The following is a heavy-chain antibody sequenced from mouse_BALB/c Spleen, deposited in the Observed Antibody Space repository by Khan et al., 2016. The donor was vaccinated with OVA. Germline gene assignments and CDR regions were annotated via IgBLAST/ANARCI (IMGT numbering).Heavy chain of an antibody. Sequence: QVQLQQSGAELVKAGASVKMSCKASGYTFTSYWMHWVKQRLGQGLEWFAETNPTNGRTYYNEKFKSKATLTVDKYSSTAYMLLSGPTSEDSAVYNCAKIKKIGATSFDYWGQGTTLTVSS. J-gene: IGHJ2*01. D-gene: IGHD1-1*01. V-gene: IGHV1S81*02. CDR3: AKIKKIGATSFDY. CDR1: GYTFTSYW. CDR2: TNPTNGRT.